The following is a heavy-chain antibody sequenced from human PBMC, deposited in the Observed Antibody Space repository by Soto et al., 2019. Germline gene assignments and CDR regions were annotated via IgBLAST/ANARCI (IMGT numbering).Heavy chain of an antibody. V-gene: IGHV1-69*13. CDR1: GGTFSSYA. CDR3: ARDGLPLVAARPPPLDV. Sequence: SVKVSCKASGGTFSSYAISWVRQAPGQGLEWMGGIIPIFGTANYAQKFQGRVTITADESTSTAYMELSSLRSEDTAVYYCARDGLPLVAARPPPLDVWGQGTTVTVSS. J-gene: IGHJ6*02. CDR2: IIPIFGTA. D-gene: IGHD6-6*01.